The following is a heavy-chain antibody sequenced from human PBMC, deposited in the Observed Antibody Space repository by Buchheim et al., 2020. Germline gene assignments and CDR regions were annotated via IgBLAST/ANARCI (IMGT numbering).Heavy chain of an antibody. CDR2: INPNSGGP. CDR1: GYTFTGYY. CDR3: ARDSRRGQQLEKSLPLGY. Sequence: QVQLVQSGAEVKKPGASVKVSCKASGYTFTGYYMHWVRQAPGQGLEWMGWINPNSGGPNYAQKFQGRVTITRAPSTSQAYMELSRLRSDDTAVYYCARDSRRGQQLEKSLPLGYWGQGTL. V-gene: IGHV1-2*02. D-gene: IGHD6-13*01. J-gene: IGHJ4*02.